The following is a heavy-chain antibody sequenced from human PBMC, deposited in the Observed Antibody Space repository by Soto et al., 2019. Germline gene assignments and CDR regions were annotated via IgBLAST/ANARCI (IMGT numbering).Heavy chain of an antibody. CDR2: ISGSGGST. J-gene: IGHJ6*02. CDR1: VFTFSSYA. V-gene: IGHV3-23*01. CDR3: AKDLGIAAAEAYYYYGMDV. D-gene: IGHD6-13*01. Sequence: GWSLRLSCSASVFTFSSYAMSWFRQAPGKGLEWVSAISGSGGSTYYADSVKGRFTISRDNSKNTLYLQMNSLRAEDTAVYYCAKDLGIAAAEAYYYYGMDVWGQGTTVTVSS.